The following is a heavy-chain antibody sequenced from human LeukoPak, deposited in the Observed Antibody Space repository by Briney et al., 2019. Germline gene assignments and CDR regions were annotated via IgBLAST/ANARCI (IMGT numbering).Heavy chain of an antibody. J-gene: IGHJ4*02. CDR2: IIPIFGTA. CDR1: GGTFSSYA. CDR3: ARTSADYDILTGYFDY. Sequence: SVKVSCKASGGTFSSYAISWVRQAPGQGLEWMGVIIPIFGTANYAQKFQGRVTITADESTSTAYMELSSLRSEDTAVYYCARTSADYDILTGYFDYWGQGTLVTVSS. V-gene: IGHV1-69*13. D-gene: IGHD3-9*01.